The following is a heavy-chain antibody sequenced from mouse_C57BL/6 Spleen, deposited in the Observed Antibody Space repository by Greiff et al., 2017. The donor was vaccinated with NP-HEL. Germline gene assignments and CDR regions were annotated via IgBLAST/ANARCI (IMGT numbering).Heavy chain of an antibody. V-gene: IGHV1-82*01. Sequence: VQLQQSGPELVKPGASVKISCKASGYAFSSSWMNWVKQRPGQGLDWIGRIYPGAGATNSHGNFKGKATLTADKSSRTAYMQLSSLTSEDSAVYVGACSSPYDYDEGGFAYWGQGTLVTVSA. J-gene: IGHJ3*01. D-gene: IGHD2-4*01. CDR1: GYAFSSSW. CDR3: ACSSPYDYDEGGFAY. CDR2: IYPGAGAT.